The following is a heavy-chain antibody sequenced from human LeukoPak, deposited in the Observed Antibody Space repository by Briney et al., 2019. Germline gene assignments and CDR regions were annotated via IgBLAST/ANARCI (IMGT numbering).Heavy chain of an antibody. Sequence: GGSLRLSCTASGFSFSGHWMHWARQLPGKGLVWASRISPTGSTTSYADSVKGRFTVSRDNAKNTLYLQVNNLRAEDTAVYYCARGPNSNWSGLDFWGQGTLLTVSS. V-gene: IGHV3-74*01. CDR3: ARGPNSNWSGLDF. CDR2: ISPTGSTT. D-gene: IGHD6-6*01. J-gene: IGHJ4*02. CDR1: GFSFSGHW.